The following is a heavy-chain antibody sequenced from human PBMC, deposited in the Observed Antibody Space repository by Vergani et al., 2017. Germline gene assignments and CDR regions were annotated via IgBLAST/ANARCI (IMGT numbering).Heavy chain of an antibody. D-gene: IGHD2-21*01. CDR3: AKDMIGWAYCGCGCYPGPFDY. V-gene: IGHV3-9*01. CDR2: ISWYSGSI. CDR1: GFTFDDYA. J-gene: IGHJ4*02. Sequence: EVQLVESGGGLVQPGRSLRLSCAASGFTFDDYAMHWVRQAPGKGLEWVSGISWYSGSIGYADSVKGRFTISRDNAKNSLYLQMNSLRAEDTALYYCAKDMIGWAYCGCGCYPGPFDYWGQGTLVTVSS.